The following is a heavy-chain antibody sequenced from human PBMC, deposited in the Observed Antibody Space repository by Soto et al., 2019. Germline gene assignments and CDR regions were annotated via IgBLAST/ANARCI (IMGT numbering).Heavy chain of an antibody. Sequence: QVVLLQSGAEVKEPGSSVRVSCQVSGSTFNNFAFSWVRQAPGHGPEWMGGIVVDSNTAEYSQRFQDRVTITADTSTDTLYMELGSLPFEDTAVYYCARTIKRWEVNYYFDVLGQGTLVTVSS. V-gene: IGHV1-69*06. CDR2: IVVDSNTA. CDR1: GSTFNNFA. CDR3: ARTIKRWEVNYYFDV. J-gene: IGHJ4*02. D-gene: IGHD1-26*01.